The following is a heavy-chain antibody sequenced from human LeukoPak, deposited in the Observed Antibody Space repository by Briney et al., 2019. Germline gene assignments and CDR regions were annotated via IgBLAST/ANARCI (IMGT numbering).Heavy chain of an antibody. D-gene: IGHD3-22*01. V-gene: IGHV1-2*02. CDR2: INPNSGDT. Sequence: ASVKVSCKASGYTFIGYYIHWVRQAPGQGLEWMGWINPNSGDTNYAQKLQGRVTMTRDTSISTAYMELSRLRSDDTAVYYCARDERYDSSGYPFDYWGQGTLVTVSS. CDR1: GYTFIGYY. CDR3: ARDERYDSSGYPFDY. J-gene: IGHJ4*02.